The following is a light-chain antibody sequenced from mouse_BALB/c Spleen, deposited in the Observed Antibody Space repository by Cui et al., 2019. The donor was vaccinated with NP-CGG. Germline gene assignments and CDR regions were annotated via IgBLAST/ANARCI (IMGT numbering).Light chain of an antibody. CDR1: TGAVTTSNY. J-gene: IGLJ1*01. CDR3: ARWSNNHWV. CDR2: STN. Sequence: QAVVTQESALTTSPGETVTLTCRSSTGAVTTSNYANWVQEKPAHLFTGLIGSTNSRAPVVAARSSGSLVGEKAALTIAGAQAEDEAIYFCARWSNNHWVFGGGTKLTVL. V-gene: IGLV1*01.